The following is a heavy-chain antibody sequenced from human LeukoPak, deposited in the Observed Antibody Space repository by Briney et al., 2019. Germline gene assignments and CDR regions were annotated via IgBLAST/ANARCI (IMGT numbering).Heavy chain of an antibody. J-gene: IGHJ4*02. CDR2: IFPSGGEI. Sequence: GGSLRLSCAASGFTFSTFAMIWVRHPPGKGLAWVSSIFPSGGEIHYADSVRGRFTISRDNSKSTLSPQMNSLRAEDTAIYYCATYRQVLLPFESWGQGTLVTVSS. D-gene: IGHD2-8*02. CDR1: GFTFSTFA. V-gene: IGHV3-23*01. CDR3: ATYRQVLLPFES.